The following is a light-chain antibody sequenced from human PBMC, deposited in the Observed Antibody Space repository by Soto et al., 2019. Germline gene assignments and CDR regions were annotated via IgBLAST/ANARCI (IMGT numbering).Light chain of an antibody. V-gene: IGLV2-14*01. CDR3: SSYTRTSTYV. J-gene: IGLJ1*01. Sequence: ALTQPASVSGSPGQSITISCTGTSSVVGAYNYVSWYQQHPGKVPKLMIYDVTNRPSGVSNRFSGSKSGNTASLTISGLQAEDEADYYCSSYTRTSTYVFGAGTKVTVL. CDR1: SSVVGAYNY. CDR2: DVT.